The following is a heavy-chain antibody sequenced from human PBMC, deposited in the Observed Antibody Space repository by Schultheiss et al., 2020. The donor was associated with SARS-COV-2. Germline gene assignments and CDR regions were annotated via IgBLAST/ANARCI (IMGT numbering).Heavy chain of an antibody. CDR1: GGSISRSTYY. CDR2: IYYNGGT. J-gene: IGHJ6*03. CDR3: ARQRRGITMLRNRSSYHYYMDV. D-gene: IGHD3-10*02. Sequence: SETLSLTCTVSGGSISRSTYYWAWIRQPPEKGLEWIGYIYYNGGTSYNSSLKSRVTISVDTSKNQFSLKLSSVTAADTTVYYCARQRRGITMLRNRSSYHYYMDVWGKGTTVTVSS. V-gene: IGHV4-61*05.